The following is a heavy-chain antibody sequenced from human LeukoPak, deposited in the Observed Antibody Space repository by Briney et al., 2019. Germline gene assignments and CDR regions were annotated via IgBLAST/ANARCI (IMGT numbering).Heavy chain of an antibody. CDR1: GGSISNYY. CDR3: AAAGNYYYYGMDV. J-gene: IGHJ6*02. D-gene: IGHD6-19*01. Sequence: SETLSLTCTVSGGSISNYYWSWIRQPAGKGLEWIGRIYTSGSTNYNPSLKSRVTMSVDTPKNQFSLKLSSVTAADTAVYYCAAAGNYYYYGMDVWGQGTTVTVSS. V-gene: IGHV4-4*07. CDR2: IYTSGST.